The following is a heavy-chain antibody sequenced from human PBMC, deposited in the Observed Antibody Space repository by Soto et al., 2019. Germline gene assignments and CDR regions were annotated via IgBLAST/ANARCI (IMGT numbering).Heavy chain of an antibody. CDR2: ISWNSKTI. J-gene: IGHJ6*02. V-gene: IGHV3-9*01. D-gene: IGHD1-1*01. Sequence: PGGSLRLSCAASGFAFDDYVMYWVRQGPGKGLEWVSGISWNSKTIDYADSVKGRFTISRDNAKNSLFLQMNSLRAEDTALYYCARLTGYYGVDVWGQGTTVTVSS. CDR3: ARLTGYYGVDV. CDR1: GFAFDDYV.